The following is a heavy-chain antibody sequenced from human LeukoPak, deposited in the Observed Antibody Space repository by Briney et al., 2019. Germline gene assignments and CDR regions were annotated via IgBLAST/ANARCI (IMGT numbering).Heavy chain of an antibody. CDR2: IYSNGVT. CDR1: GVSVSTSH. J-gene: IGHJ4*02. CDR3: ARHDNVPVIRRGFDF. V-gene: IGHV4-59*08. Sequence: SETLSLTCVVSGVSVSTSHWNWIRQVPGKGLEWIGYIYSNGVTYYNPSLKSRVTMSIDTSKNQISLNLRSVTAADTAVYFCARHDNVPVIRRGFDFWGQGTLVTVSS. D-gene: IGHD2-21*02.